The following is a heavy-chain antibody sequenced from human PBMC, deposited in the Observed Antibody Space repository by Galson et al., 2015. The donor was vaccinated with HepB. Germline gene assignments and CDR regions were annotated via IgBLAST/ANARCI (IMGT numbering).Heavy chain of an antibody. CDR2: ISYDGSNK. CDR3: AKEGAGYYYGSGSYCLD. J-gene: IGHJ4*02. Sequence: SLRLSCAASGFTLSSYGMHWVRQAPGKGLEWVAVISYDGSNKYYADSVKGRFTISRDNSKNTLYLQMNSLRAEDTAVYYCAKEGAGYYYGSGSYCLDWGQGTLVTVSS. V-gene: IGHV3-30*18. CDR1: GFTLSSYG. D-gene: IGHD3-10*01.